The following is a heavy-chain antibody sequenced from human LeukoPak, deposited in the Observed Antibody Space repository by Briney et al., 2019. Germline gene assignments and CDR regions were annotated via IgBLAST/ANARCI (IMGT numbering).Heavy chain of an antibody. CDR1: GFTFSSHG. V-gene: IGHV3-30*03. CDR3: ARDVSGSYSFDN. CDR2: ISYDESNK. D-gene: IGHD1-26*01. J-gene: IGHJ4*02. Sequence: GGSLRLSCGASGFTFSSHGMHWVRQAPGKGLEWVAVISYDESNKHYAESVEGRITISRDNSKNTLYLQMNCLRPDDTAVYYCARDVSGSYSFDNWGQGTLVTVSS.